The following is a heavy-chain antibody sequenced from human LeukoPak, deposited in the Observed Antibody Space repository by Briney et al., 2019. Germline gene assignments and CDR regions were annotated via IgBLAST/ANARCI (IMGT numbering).Heavy chain of an antibody. Sequence: SETLSLMCSVSGYLIRSGYFWGWIRQPPGKGLEWIASVYHNGSAYYNPSPKSRASISVDTSSNQFSLTLTSVSVADTAVYHCARLSSWFVAFWGQGSQVTVSS. D-gene: IGHD6-13*01. CDR1: GYLIRSGYF. CDR3: ARLSSWFVAF. J-gene: IGHJ4*02. CDR2: VYHNGSA. V-gene: IGHV4-38-2*02.